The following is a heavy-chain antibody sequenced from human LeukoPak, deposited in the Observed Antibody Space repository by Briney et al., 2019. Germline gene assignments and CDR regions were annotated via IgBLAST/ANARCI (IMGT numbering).Heavy chain of an antibody. Sequence: PGGSLRLSCAASGFTFSNYAMHWVRQAPGKGLEWVSRINSDGSSTSYADSVKGRFTISRDNAKNTLYLQMNSLRAEDTAVYYCAKANRGSYYGLGDYFDYWGQGTLVTVSS. CDR3: AKANRGSYYGLGDYFDY. CDR1: GFTFSNYA. D-gene: IGHD1-26*01. V-gene: IGHV3-74*01. J-gene: IGHJ4*02. CDR2: INSDGSST.